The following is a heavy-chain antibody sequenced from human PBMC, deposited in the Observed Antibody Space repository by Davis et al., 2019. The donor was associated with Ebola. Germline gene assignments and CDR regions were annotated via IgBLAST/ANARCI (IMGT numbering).Heavy chain of an antibody. CDR1: GYTFTDYD. V-gene: IGHV1-8*01. CDR2: VNPNSGNT. Sequence: AASVKVSCKASGYTFTDYDINWVRQAAGRGLEWMGWVNPNSGNTGYAQKFQGRVSMTRNTSISTAYMELRSLRSEDTAVYYCARGNSGSSDYWGQGTLVTVSS. D-gene: IGHD1-26*01. CDR3: ARGNSGSSDY. J-gene: IGHJ4*02.